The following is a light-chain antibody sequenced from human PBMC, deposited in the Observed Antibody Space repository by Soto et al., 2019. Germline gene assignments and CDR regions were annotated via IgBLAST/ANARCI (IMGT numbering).Light chain of an antibody. CDR1: KLGYKY. J-gene: IGLJ1*01. CDR2: EDT. CDR3: QAWDSSTANYV. Sequence: SYELTQPPSVSVSPGQTASITCSGDKLGYKYASWYQQKPGQSPVLVIYEDTKRPSGIPERFSGSNSGNTATLTISGTQAMDEADYYCQAWDSSTANYVFGTGTKLTVL. V-gene: IGLV3-1*01.